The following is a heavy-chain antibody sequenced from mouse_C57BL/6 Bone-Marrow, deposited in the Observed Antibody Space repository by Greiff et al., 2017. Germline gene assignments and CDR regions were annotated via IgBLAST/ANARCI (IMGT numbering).Heavy chain of an antibody. CDR3: AREDYGSSYWYFDV. J-gene: IGHJ1*03. D-gene: IGHD1-1*01. Sequence: EVQLQQSGPELVKPGASVKISCKASGYTFTDYYMNWVKQSHGKSLEWIGDINPNNGGTSYNQKFKGKATLTVDKSSSTAYMELRSLTSEGSAVYYCAREDYGSSYWYFDVWGTGTTVTVSS. V-gene: IGHV1-26*01. CDR2: INPNNGGT. CDR1: GYTFTDYY.